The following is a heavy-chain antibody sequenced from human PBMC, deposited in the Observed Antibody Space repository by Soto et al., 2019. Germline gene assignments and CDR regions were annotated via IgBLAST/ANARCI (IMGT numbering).Heavy chain of an antibody. D-gene: IGHD3-10*01. J-gene: IGHJ5*02. CDR1: GFSPTTGVG. CDR2: IYWNDEK. CDR3: AHRVNMARGPYNYFGP. Sequence: SGPTLVNPTPTLTLTCSFSGFSPTTGVGVGWIRQPPGKALEWLAIIYWNDEKLYNPSLKTRLTITKDTSKNQVVLTVTDMDPVDTATYYCAHRVNMARGPYNYFGPWGQGTLVTVSS. V-gene: IGHV2-5*01.